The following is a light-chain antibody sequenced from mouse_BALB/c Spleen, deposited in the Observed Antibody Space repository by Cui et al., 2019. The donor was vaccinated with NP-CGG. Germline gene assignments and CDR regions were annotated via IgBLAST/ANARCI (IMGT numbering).Light chain of an antibody. CDR3: ALWYSNHWV. J-gene: IGLJ1*01. Sequence: QAVVTQESALTTSPVETVTLTCRSSTGAVTTSNYANWVQEKPYHLFTGLIGGTNNRAPGVPARFSGSLIGDKAALTITGAQTEDEAIYFCALWYSNHWVFGGGTKLTVL. CDR1: TGAVTTSNY. V-gene: IGLV1*01. CDR2: GTN.